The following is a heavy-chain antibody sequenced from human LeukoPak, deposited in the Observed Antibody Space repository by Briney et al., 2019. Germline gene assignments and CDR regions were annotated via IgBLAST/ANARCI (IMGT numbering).Heavy chain of an antibody. D-gene: IGHD1-26*01. CDR1: GGSISSYY. CDR3: ARARSKWELYDAFDI. V-gene: IGHV4-59*08. J-gene: IGHJ3*02. CDR2: IYYSGST. Sequence: SETLSLTCTVSGGSISSYYWSWIRQPPGKGLEWIRYIYYSGSTNYNPSLKSRVTISVDTSKNQFSLKLSSVTAADTAVYYCARARSKWELYDAFDIWGQGTMVTVSS.